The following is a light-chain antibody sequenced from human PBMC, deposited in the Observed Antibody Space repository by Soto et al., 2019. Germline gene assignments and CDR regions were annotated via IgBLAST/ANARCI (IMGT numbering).Light chain of an antibody. CDR3: AASDDSLNGYV. V-gene: IGLV1-44*01. CDR1: SSNIGSNT. CDR2: SNN. J-gene: IGLJ1*01. Sequence: QSVLTQPPSASGTPGQRGTISCSGSSSNIGSNTVNWYQQLPGTAPKLLIYSNNQRPSGVPDRFSGSKSGTSASLAISGLQAEDEADYYCAASDDSLNGYVFGTGTKVTVL.